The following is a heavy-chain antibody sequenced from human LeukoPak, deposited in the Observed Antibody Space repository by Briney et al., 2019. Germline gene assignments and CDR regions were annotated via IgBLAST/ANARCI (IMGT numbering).Heavy chain of an antibody. V-gene: IGHV3-23*01. CDR3: ARDLLWFGELYPDSFDI. Sequence: PGGSLRLSCAASGFIFSSCAMSWVRQAPGKGLEWVSAISGSGGSTYHADSVKGRFTISRDNAKNSLYLQVNSLRAEDTAVYYCARDLLWFGELYPDSFDIWGQGTMVTVSS. CDR2: ISGSGGST. D-gene: IGHD3-10*01. CDR1: GFIFSSCA. J-gene: IGHJ3*02.